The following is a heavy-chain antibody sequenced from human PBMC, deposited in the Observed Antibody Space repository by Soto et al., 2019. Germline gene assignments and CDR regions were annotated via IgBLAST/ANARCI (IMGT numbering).Heavy chain of an antibody. V-gene: IGHV4-34*01. Sequence: SETLSLTCAVYGGSFSAYNWSWIRQSPGKGLEWIGEINHGGSTNYNPSLKSRVTVSVDTYKNQFSLKLSSVTAADTAVYYCARRLGYCSSTSCYYPHYYYYMDVWGKGTTVTVSS. CDR1: GGSFSAYN. CDR3: ARRLGYCSSTSCYYPHYYYYMDV. D-gene: IGHD2-2*01. CDR2: INHGGST. J-gene: IGHJ6*03.